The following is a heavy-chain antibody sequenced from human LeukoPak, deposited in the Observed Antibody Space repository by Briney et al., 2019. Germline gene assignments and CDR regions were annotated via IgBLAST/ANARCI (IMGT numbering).Heavy chain of an antibody. D-gene: IGHD3-9*01. V-gene: IGHV4-39*07. J-gene: IGHJ4*02. Sequence: ASETLSLTCTVSGGSISSSSYYWGWIRQPPGKGLEWIGSIYYSGSTYYNPSLKSRVTISVDTSKNQFSLKLSSVTAADTAVYYCARAPGYDILTGYSYVFDYWGQGTLVTVSS. CDR3: ARAPGYDILTGYSYVFDY. CDR2: IYYSGST. CDR1: GGSISSSSYY.